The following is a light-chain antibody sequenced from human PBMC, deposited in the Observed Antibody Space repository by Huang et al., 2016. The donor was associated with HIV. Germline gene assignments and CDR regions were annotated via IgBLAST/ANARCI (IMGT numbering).Light chain of an antibody. Sequence: DIQMTKSPPSLSASVGSRVALTCRASQNISYYLNWYQEKSGKAPNLLLYAASRLVSGVPSRFSGGGSGSNFTLTITNLQPEDIGTYYCQQSYSLPLSFGPGTTVNVK. V-gene: IGKV1-39*01. CDR3: QQSYSLPLS. CDR1: QNISYY. CDR2: AAS. J-gene: IGKJ3*01.